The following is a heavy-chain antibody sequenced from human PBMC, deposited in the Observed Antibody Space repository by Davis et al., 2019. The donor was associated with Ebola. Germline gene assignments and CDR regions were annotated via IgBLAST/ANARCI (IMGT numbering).Heavy chain of an antibody. V-gene: IGHV4-59*08. CDR1: GGSISSYY. Sequence: MPGGSLRLSCTVSGGSISSYYWSWIRQPPGKGLEWIGYIYYSGSTNYNPSLKSRVTISLDKSKKQFSLKLSSVTAADTAVYYCARQPLMVIYWFDPWGQGTLVTVSS. J-gene: IGHJ5*02. CDR2: IYYSGST. CDR3: ARQPLMVIYWFDP. D-gene: IGHD3-22*01.